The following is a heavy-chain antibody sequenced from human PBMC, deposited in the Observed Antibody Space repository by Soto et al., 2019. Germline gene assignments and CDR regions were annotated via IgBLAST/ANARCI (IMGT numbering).Heavy chain of an antibody. J-gene: IGHJ4*02. V-gene: IGHV1-46*01. CDR3: ARDVLPPTYYYDSSNYFDY. Sequence: ASVKVSCKASGYSFTNYYMHWVRQAPGQGLEWMGIINPSGGSTSYAQKFQGRVTMTRDTSTSTAYMELRSLRSEDTAVYYCARDVLPPTYYYDSSNYFDYWGQGTLVTVSS. CDR1: GYSFTNYY. CDR2: INPSGGST. D-gene: IGHD3-22*01.